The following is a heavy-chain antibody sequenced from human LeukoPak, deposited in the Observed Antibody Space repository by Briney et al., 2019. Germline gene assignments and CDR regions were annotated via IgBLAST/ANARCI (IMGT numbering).Heavy chain of an antibody. CDR2: INPSSGGT. J-gene: IGHJ3*02. Sequence: GASVKVSCKTSGYTFSDYYLHWVRQAPGQGLEWMGWINPSSGGTKYVQRFQGRVTMTRDTSISTGYMELSRLRSDDTAVYYCARPIRGSYVGDAFDMWGQGTMVTVSA. V-gene: IGHV1-2*02. CDR1: GYTFSDYY. CDR3: ARPIRGSYVGDAFDM. D-gene: IGHD1-26*01.